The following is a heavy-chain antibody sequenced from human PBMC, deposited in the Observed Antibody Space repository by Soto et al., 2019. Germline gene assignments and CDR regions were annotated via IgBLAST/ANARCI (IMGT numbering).Heavy chain of an antibody. D-gene: IGHD4-17*01. CDR2: INHSGST. CDR3: ARARLRGGWFDP. CDR1: GGSFGGYY. J-gene: IGHJ5*02. Sequence: QVQLQQWGAGLLKPSETLSLTCAVYGGSFGGYYWSWIRQPPGKGLEWIGEINHSGSTNYNPHLMSRVTISVDTSKNQFSLKLSSVTAADTAVYYCARARLRGGWFDPWGQGTLVIVSS. V-gene: IGHV4-34*01.